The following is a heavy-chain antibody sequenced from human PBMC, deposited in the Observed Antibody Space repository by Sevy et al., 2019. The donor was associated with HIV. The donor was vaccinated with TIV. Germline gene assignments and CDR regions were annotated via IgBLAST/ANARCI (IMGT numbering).Heavy chain of an antibody. CDR1: GESFSGFY. V-gene: IGHV4-34*01. J-gene: IGHJ4*02. CDR3: ARGQWEHPY. Sequence: SETLCLTCAVYGESFSGFYWSWIRHPPGKGLEWIGDIIPAGITNYNPSLKSRVTISIDTSKNQFSLKMNSVTAADTAVYYCARGQWEHPYWGQGTQVTVSS. D-gene: IGHD1-26*01. CDR2: IIPAGIT.